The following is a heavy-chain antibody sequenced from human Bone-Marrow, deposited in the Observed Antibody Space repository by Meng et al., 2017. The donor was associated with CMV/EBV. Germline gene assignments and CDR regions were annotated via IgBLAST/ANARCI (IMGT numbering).Heavy chain of an antibody. D-gene: IGHD3-10*01. CDR2: IKQDGTEK. CDR3: ARAGFGELLYKSNYYYYGMDV. J-gene: IGHJ6*02. V-gene: IGHV3-7*01. Sequence: GESLKISCAASGFTFSSYWMSWVRQAPGKGLEWVANIKQDGTEKYYVDSARGRFTISRDNAKNSLYLQMNSLRAEDTAVYYCARAGFGELLYKSNYYYYGMDVWGQGTTVTVSS. CDR1: GFTFSSYW.